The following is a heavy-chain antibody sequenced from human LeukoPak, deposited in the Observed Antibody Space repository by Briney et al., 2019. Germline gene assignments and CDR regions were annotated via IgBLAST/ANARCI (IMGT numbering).Heavy chain of an antibody. J-gene: IGHJ5*02. V-gene: IGHV3-64D*09. CDR1: GFTSSSYA. CDR3: HGLFS. D-gene: IGHD2-21*01. CDR2: ISSNGGGT. Sequence: GQSLRLSCSASGFTSSSYAMHWVRQAPGKGLEDVSAISSNGGGTYYPDSVKGRFTISRDNSKNTLYLQMSSLRPEDTAMYYCHGLFSWGQGTLVTVSS.